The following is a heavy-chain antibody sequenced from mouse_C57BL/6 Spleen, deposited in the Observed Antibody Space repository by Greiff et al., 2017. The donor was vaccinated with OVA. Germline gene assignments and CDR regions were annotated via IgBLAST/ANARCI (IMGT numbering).Heavy chain of an antibody. CDR3: ARSYYDYLDY. V-gene: IGHV5-17*01. D-gene: IGHD2-4*01. CDR2: ISSGSSTI. J-gene: IGHJ4*01. Sequence: EVKLMESGGGLVKPGGSLKLSCAASGFTFSDYGMHWVRQAPEKGLEWVAYISSGSSTIYYADTVKGRFTISRDNAKNTLFLQMTSLRSEDTAMYYCARSYYDYLDYWGQGTSVTVSS. CDR1: GFTFSDYG.